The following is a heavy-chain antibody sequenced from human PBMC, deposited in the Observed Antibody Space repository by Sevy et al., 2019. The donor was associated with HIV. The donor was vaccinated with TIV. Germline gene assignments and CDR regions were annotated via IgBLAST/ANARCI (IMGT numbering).Heavy chain of an antibody. J-gene: IGHJ4*02. D-gene: IGHD4-17*01. Sequence: GGSLRLSCAASGFTFSHYAMHWIRQAPGKGLEWVAAISFDGASRNYADSVRGRFTISRDDSKNTVYLHMRGLRREDTAVYFCAKDHAVTTEWVVFDSWGQGTLVTVSS. CDR3: AKDHAVTTEWVVFDS. CDR2: ISFDGASR. V-gene: IGHV3-30*18. CDR1: GFTFSHYA.